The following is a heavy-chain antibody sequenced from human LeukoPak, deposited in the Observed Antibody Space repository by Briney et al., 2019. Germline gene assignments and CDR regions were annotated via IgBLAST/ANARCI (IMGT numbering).Heavy chain of an antibody. CDR3: ARVEANTYYYDSSGYTDWFDP. CDR1: GYTFTSYD. V-gene: IGHV1-18*01. CDR2: ISAYNGNT. D-gene: IGHD3-22*01. J-gene: IGHJ5*02. Sequence: ASVKVSCKASGYTFTSYDINWVRQAPGQGLEWMGWISAYNGNTNYAQKLQGRVTMTTDTSTSTAYMELRSLRSDDTAVYYCARVEANTYYYDSSGYTDWFDPWGQGTLVTVSS.